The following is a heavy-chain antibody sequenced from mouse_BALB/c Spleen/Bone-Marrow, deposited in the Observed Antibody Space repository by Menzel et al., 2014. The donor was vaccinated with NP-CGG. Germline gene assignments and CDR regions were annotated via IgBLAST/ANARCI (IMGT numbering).Heavy chain of an antibody. J-gene: IGHJ4*01. Sequence: VQLQQSGAELAKPGASVKMSCKASGYTFTSYWMHWVKQRLGQGLEWIGYINPSTGYTEYNQKFKDKATLTADKSSSTAYMQLSSLTSEDSAVYYCASPYGNYDAMDYWGQGTSVTVSS. CDR1: GYTFTSYW. D-gene: IGHD2-1*01. CDR2: INPSTGYT. V-gene: IGHV1-7*01. CDR3: ASPYGNYDAMDY.